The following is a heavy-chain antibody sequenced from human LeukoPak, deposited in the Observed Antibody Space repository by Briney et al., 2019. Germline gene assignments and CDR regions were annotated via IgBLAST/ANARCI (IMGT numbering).Heavy chain of an antibody. CDR1: GFTFNTYS. Sequence: PGGSLRLSCAASGFTFNTYSMNWVRQAPGKGLEWVSSISSSSSYIYYADSVKGRFTISRDNAKNSLYLQMNSLRAEDTAVYYCARGEQQLVRGWFDPWGQGTLVTVSS. CDR2: ISSSSSYI. J-gene: IGHJ5*02. D-gene: IGHD6-13*01. V-gene: IGHV3-21*01. CDR3: ARGEQQLVRGWFDP.